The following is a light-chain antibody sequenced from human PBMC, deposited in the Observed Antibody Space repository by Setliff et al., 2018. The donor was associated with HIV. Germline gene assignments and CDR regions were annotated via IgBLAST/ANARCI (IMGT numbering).Light chain of an antibody. J-gene: IGLJ1*01. V-gene: IGLV2-14*03. Sequence: QSVLTQPRSVSGSPGQSVTISCTGTSRDIGYYNYVSWFQQHPDKAPKLTIYDVSERPSGVSNRFSGSKSGNTASLTISGLQAEDEADYYCSSYTTASTYVFGTGTKV. CDR3: SSYTTASTYV. CDR2: DVS. CDR1: SRDIGYYNY.